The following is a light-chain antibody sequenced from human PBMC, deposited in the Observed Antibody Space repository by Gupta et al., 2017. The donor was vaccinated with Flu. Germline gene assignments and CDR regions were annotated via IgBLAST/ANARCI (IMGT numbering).Light chain of an antibody. CDR3: LQYTDFPPI. CDR2: RAS. Sequence: DIQMTQSPPTLSASVGDRVTITCRASQSVVTWVAWYQQKPGKAPNLLIYRASSLESGVPSRFSGSGSGTEFTLTISSLQPDDIATYYCLQYTDFPPIFGQGTKLEIQ. V-gene: IGKV1-5*03. J-gene: IGKJ2*01. CDR1: QSVVTW.